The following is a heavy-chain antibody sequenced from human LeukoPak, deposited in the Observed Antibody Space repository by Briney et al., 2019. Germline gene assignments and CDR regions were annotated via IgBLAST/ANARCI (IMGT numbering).Heavy chain of an antibody. CDR1: GFTFSSYW. V-gene: IGHV3-7*01. J-gene: IGHJ4*02. Sequence: GGSLRLSCAASGFTFSSYWMSWVRQAPGKGLEWVANIKQDGSEKYYVDSVKGRFTISRDNAKNSLYLQMNSLRAEDTAVYYCARVSAPPARPLDYWGQGTLVTVSS. CDR3: ARVSAPPARPLDY. CDR2: IKQDGSEK.